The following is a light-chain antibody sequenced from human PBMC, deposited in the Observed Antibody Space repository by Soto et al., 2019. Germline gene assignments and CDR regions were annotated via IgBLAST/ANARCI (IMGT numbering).Light chain of an antibody. CDR3: CSYTSGSRYV. J-gene: IGLJ1*01. Sequence: QSVLTQPASVSGSPAQSITISCTGTSSDVGGYKYVSWYQQHPGKAPKFMIYDVSIRPSGVSNRFSGSKSGNTASLTISGLQAEDEADYYCCSYTSGSRYVFGTGTKLTVL. CDR2: DVS. V-gene: IGLV2-14*01. CDR1: SSDVGGYKY.